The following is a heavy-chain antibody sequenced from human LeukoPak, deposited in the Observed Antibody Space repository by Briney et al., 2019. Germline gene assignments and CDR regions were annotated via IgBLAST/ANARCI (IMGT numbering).Heavy chain of an antibody. CDR3: AKLTTGTTPIDY. CDR1: GFTFSSYG. D-gene: IGHD1-1*01. Sequence: SLXXXCAASGFTFSSYGMHWVRQAPGKGLEWVAVISYDGSNKYYADSVKGRFTISRDNSKNTLYLQMNSLRAEDTAVYYCAKLTTGTTPIDYWGQGTLVTVSS. V-gene: IGHV3-30*18. CDR2: ISYDGSNK. J-gene: IGHJ4*02.